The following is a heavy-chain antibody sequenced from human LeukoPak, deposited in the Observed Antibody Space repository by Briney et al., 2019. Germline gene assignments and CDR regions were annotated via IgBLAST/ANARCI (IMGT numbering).Heavy chain of an antibody. D-gene: IGHD2-15*01. J-gene: IGHJ4*02. CDR3: AKSPVSSCRGSFCYPFDY. CDR2: ISGSDDGT. CDR1: GFTFSTYA. V-gene: IGHV3-23*01. Sequence: GGSLRLPCAAPGFTFSTYAMSWVRQIPGKGLEWVSAISGSDDGTYYADSVKGRFTISRGNSRNTLYLQMNTLRAEDTAVYFCAKSPVSSCRGSFCYPFDYWGQGNLVTVSS.